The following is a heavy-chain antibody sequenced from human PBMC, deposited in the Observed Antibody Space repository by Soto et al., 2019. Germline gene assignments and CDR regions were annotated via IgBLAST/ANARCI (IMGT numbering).Heavy chain of an antibody. CDR1: GFTFSRYG. D-gene: IGHD6-25*01. V-gene: IGHV3-30*18. Sequence: QVQLVESGGGVVQPGRSLRLSCAASGFTFSRYGMHWVRQAPGKGLEWVAVISYDGSNKYYADSVKGRFTISRDNSKNTLYLQMNSLRAEDTAVYYCAKGRAAYYFDYWGQGTLVTVSS. J-gene: IGHJ4*02. CDR2: ISYDGSNK. CDR3: AKGRAAYYFDY.